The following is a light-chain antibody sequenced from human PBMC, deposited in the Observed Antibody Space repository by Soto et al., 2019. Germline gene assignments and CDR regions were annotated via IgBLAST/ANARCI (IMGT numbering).Light chain of an antibody. J-gene: IGLJ3*02. V-gene: IGLV4-69*01. Sequence: QLVLTQSPSASASLGASVKLTCTLSSGHSNYAIAWHQQQPEKGPRYLMKLNSDGSHSKGDVIPDRFSGSSSGAERYLTISSLQSEDEADYYCQTWGTGIWVFGGGTQLTVL. CDR3: QTWGTGIWV. CDR1: SGHSNYA. CDR2: LNSDGSH.